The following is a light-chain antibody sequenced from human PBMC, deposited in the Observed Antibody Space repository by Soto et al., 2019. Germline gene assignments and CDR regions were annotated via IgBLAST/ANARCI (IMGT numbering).Light chain of an antibody. CDR2: DAS. V-gene: IGKV3-11*01. Sequence: EIALPQSPATLPLSPGEKATLSCRAIQSVSGYLAWYQQKPGQAPRLLIYDASNRATGIPARFSGSGSGTDFTLTISSLEPEDFAVYYCQQRSNWPPLTFGGGTKVDIK. CDR3: QQRSNWPPLT. CDR1: QSVSGY. J-gene: IGKJ4*01.